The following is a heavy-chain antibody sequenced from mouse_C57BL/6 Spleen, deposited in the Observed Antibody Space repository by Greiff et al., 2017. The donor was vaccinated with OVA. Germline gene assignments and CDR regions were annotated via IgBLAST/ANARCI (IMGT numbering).Heavy chain of an antibody. CDR3: APYGFAY. V-gene: IGHV1-50*01. CDR1: GYTFTSYW. Sequence: VQLQQPGAELVKPGASVKLSCKASGYTFTSYWMQWVKQRPGQGLEWIGEIDPSDSYTNYNQKFKGKATLTVDTSSSTAYMQLSSLTSEDSAVYYCAPYGFAYWGQGTLVTVSA. CDR2: IDPSDSYT. D-gene: IGHD1-1*02. J-gene: IGHJ3*01.